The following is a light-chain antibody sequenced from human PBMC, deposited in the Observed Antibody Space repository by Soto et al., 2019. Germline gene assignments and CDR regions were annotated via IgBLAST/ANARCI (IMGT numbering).Light chain of an antibody. Sequence: EVVLTQSPVTLSLSPGERATLSCRASQYVGTRLAWYQHKPGQAPRLLIYGASTRATDMPGTFSGRGSGTEFTLTITSLRPEDFGVYYCQQYRSWPRTFGQGTKVDIK. V-gene: IGKV3-15*01. CDR2: GAS. CDR3: QQYRSWPRT. CDR1: QYVGTR. J-gene: IGKJ1*01.